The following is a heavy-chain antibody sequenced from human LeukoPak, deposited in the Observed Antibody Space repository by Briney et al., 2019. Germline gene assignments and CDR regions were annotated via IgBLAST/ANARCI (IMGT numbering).Heavy chain of an antibody. CDR2: IIHSGST. V-gene: IGHV4-34*01. J-gene: IGHJ4*02. D-gene: IGHD2-8*01. Sequence: SETLSLTCGVYGGSFRGYYWTWIRQSPGMGLEWIGEIIHSGSTNYNPSLTSRVTISVDTSKNQFSLELSSVTAADTAVYYCARGILVTVYAAFDYWGQGTLVTVFS. CDR1: GGSFRGYY. CDR3: ARGILVTVYAAFDY.